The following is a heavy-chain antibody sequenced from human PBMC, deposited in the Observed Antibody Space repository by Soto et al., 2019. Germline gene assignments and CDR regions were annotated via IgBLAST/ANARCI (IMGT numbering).Heavy chain of an antibody. D-gene: IGHD3-16*02. J-gene: IGHJ5*02. Sequence: GGSLRLSCAASGFTFSSYSMNWVRQAPGRGLEWVSSISSSSSYIYYADSVKGRFTISRDNAKNSLYLQMNSLRAEDTAVYYCARDHRPRYDYVWGSYRVSNWFDPWGQGTRVTASS. CDR1: GFTFSSYS. CDR2: ISSSSSYI. V-gene: IGHV3-21*01. CDR3: ARDHRPRYDYVWGSYRVSNWFDP.